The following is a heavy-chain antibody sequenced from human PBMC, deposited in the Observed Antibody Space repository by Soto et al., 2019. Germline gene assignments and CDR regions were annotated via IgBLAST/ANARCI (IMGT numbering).Heavy chain of an antibody. D-gene: IGHD3-10*01. CDR2: INPSGGST. CDR3: ARASVWFGGPQDWFDP. J-gene: IGHJ5*02. Sequence: GASVKVSCKASGYTFTSYYMHWVRQAPGQGLEWMGIINPSGGSTSYAQKFQGRVTMTRDTSTSTVYMELSSLRSEDTAVYYCARASVWFGGPQDWFDPWGQGTLVTVSS. V-gene: IGHV1-46*01. CDR1: GYTFTSYY.